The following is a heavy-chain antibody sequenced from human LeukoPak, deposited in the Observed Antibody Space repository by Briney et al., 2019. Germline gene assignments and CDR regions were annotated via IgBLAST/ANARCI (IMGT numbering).Heavy chain of an antibody. CDR2: IYYSGST. V-gene: IGHV4-39*01. CDR1: GGSISNSSYY. J-gene: IGHJ4*02. CDR3: ARHGVVVVRVY. Sequence: PSETLSLTCTVSGGSISNSSYYWGWIRQPPGKGLEWIGSIYYSGSTYYNPSLKSRVTISVDTSKNQFSLKLSSVTAADTAVYYCARHGVVVVRVYWGQGTLVTVSS. D-gene: IGHD3-3*01.